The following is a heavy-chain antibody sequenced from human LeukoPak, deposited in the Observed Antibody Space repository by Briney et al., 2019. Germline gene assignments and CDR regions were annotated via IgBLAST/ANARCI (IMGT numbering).Heavy chain of an antibody. Sequence: GGSLRLSCVASGFTFSSYSMNWVRQAPGKGLELVSSISSSSSYKYYTDSVKGRFTISRDNAKNSLYLQMNSLRAEDTAVYYCARSAAGTYYWGQGTLVTVS. CDR3: ARSAAGTYY. CDR1: GFTFSSYS. V-gene: IGHV3-21*01. J-gene: IGHJ4*02. D-gene: IGHD1-1*01. CDR2: ISSSSSYK.